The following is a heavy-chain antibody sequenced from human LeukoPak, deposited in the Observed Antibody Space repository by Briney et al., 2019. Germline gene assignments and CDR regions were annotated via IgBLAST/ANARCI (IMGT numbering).Heavy chain of an antibody. J-gene: IGHJ4*02. Sequence: PGGSLRLSCAASGFTFSSYGMHWVRQAPGKGLEWVAVISYDGSNKYYADSVKGRFTISRDNSKNTLYLQMNSLRAEDTAVYYCAKVAVAGTLIDYWGQGTLVTVSS. D-gene: IGHD6-19*01. V-gene: IGHV3-30*18. CDR2: ISYDGSNK. CDR1: GFTFSSYG. CDR3: AKVAVAGTLIDY.